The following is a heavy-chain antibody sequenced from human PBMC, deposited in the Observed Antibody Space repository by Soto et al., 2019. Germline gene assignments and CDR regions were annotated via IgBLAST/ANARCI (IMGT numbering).Heavy chain of an antibody. J-gene: IGHJ6*02. V-gene: IGHV4-34*01. CDR3: ARGRVAAAGRYYYYYYGMDV. Sequence: SETLSLTCAVYGGSFSGYYWSWIRQPPGKGLEWIGEINHSGSTNYNPSLKSRVTISVDTSKNQFSLKLSSVTAADTAVYYCARGRVAAAGRYYYYYYGMDVPGPVTTVTVSS. D-gene: IGHD6-13*01. CDR2: INHSGST. CDR1: GGSFSGYY.